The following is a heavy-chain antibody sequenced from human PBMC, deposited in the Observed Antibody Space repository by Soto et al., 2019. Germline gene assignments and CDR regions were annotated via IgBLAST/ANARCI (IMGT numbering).Heavy chain of an antibody. Sequence: PSETLSLTCAVSGGSISSGGYSWSWIRQPPGKGLEWIGYIYYSGSTYYNPSLKSRVTISVDKSKNQLSLKLSSVTAAHTAVYYFARHAPDFEGLSHLDSGGQGPVGTASS. CDR3: ARHAPDFEGLSHLDS. D-gene: IGHD3-9*01. J-gene: IGHJ4*02. CDR1: GGSISSGGYS. CDR2: IYYSGST. V-gene: IGHV4-30-2*01.